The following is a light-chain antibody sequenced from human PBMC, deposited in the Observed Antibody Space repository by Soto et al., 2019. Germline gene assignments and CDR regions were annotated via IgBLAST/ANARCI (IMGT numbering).Light chain of an antibody. J-gene: IGKJ1*01. CDR2: KAS. Sequence: DIQMTQSPSTLSASVGDRVTITCRASQSISSWLAWYQQKPGEAPKLLIYKASSLESGVPSSFSGSGSGTEFTLTISSLQPDDFATYYCQQYDGYPWTFGQGTKVEIK. CDR3: QQYDGYPWT. V-gene: IGKV1-5*03. CDR1: QSISSW.